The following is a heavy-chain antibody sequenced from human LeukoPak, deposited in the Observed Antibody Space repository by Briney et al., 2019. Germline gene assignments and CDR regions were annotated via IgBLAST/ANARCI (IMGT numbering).Heavy chain of an antibody. CDR1: GFTFSSYW. CDR2: IKQDGSEK. D-gene: IGHD3-16*01. J-gene: IGHJ4*02. CDR3: AIWSANLNC. V-gene: IGHV3-7*01. Sequence: GGSLRLSCAASGFTFSSYWMSWVRQAPGKGLEWVANIKQDGSEKYYVDSVKGRFTISKDNVKSSLYLQMNSLRAEDTALYYCAIWSANLNCWGQGTLVTVSS.